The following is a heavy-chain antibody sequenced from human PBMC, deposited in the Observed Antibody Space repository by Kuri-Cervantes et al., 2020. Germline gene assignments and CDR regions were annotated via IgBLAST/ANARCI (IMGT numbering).Heavy chain of an antibody. D-gene: IGHD6-19*01. V-gene: IGHV4-34*01. CDR1: GGSFSGYY. CDR3: ARQEAVAGNLDY. CDR2: INHLGST. J-gene: IGHJ4*02. Sequence: SETLSLTCAVYGGSFSGYYWSWIRQPPGKGLEWIGEINHLGSTNYNPSLKSRVTISVDTSKNQFSLKLSSVTAADTAVYYCARQEAVAGNLDYWGQGTLVTVSS.